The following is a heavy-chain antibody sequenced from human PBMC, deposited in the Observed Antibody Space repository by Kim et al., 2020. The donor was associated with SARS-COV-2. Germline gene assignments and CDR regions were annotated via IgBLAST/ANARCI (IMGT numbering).Heavy chain of an antibody. Sequence: SETLSLTCTVSGGSISSYYWSWIRQPPGKGLEWIGYIYYSGSTNYNPSLKSRVTISVDTSKNQFSLKLSSVTAADTAVYYCAGGESVVGPEPYYYGMDVWGQGTTVTVSS. J-gene: IGHJ6*02. CDR3: AGGESVVGPEPYYYGMDV. D-gene: IGHD3-16*01. V-gene: IGHV4-59*08. CDR1: GGSISSYY. CDR2: IYYSGST.